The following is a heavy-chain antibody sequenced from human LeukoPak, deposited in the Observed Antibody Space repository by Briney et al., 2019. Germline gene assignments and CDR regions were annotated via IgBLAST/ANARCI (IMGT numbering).Heavy chain of an antibody. J-gene: IGHJ4*02. D-gene: IGHD6-25*01. Sequence: GGSLRLSCAASGFTFSDYYMSWIRQAPGKGLEWVSYISSSGSTIYYADSVKGRFTISRDNAENSLYLQMNSLGAEDTAVYHCARRGGYYYFDYWGQGTLVTVSS. CDR1: GFTFSDYY. CDR2: ISSSGSTI. CDR3: ARRGGYYYFDY. V-gene: IGHV3-11*01.